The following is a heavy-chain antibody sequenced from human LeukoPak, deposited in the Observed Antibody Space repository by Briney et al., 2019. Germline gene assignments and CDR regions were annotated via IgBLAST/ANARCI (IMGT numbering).Heavy chain of an antibody. J-gene: IGHJ4*02. CDR2: ISGSGGST. Sequence: PGGSLRLSCAASGFSVSSNHVSWVRQAPGKGLEWVSAISGSGGSTYYADSVKGRFTISRDNSKNTLYLQMNSLRAEDTAVYYCAKDFSPGRITMIVVVISPLDYWGQGTLVTVSS. CDR1: GFSVSSNH. D-gene: IGHD3-22*01. V-gene: IGHV3-23*01. CDR3: AKDFSPGRITMIVVVISPLDY.